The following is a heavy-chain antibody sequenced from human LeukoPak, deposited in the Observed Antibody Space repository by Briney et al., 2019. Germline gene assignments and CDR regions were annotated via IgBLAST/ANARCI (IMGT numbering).Heavy chain of an antibody. Sequence: ASLKVSCKASGYTFTGYYMHWVRQAPGQGLEWMGWINPNSGGTNYAQKFQGRVTMTTDTSTSTAYMELRSLRSDDTAVYYCARDRGDSRGYYFRYWGQGTLVTVSS. CDR3: ARDRGDSRGYYFRY. J-gene: IGHJ4*02. CDR1: GYTFTGYY. CDR2: INPNSGGT. V-gene: IGHV1-2*02. D-gene: IGHD3-22*01.